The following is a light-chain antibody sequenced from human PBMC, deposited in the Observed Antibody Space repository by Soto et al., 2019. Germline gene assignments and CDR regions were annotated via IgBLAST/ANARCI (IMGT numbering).Light chain of an antibody. CDR3: QQYNNFWT. CDR2: AAS. J-gene: IGKJ1*01. V-gene: IGKV3-15*01. Sequence: EIVMTQSPATLSVSPGETATLSCWASQSVSSNLAWYQQKPGQAPRLLIYAASTKATDIPARFSGSGSGTEFTLTISSLQSEDFAVYYCQQYNNFWTFGQGTKVEIK. CDR1: QSVSSN.